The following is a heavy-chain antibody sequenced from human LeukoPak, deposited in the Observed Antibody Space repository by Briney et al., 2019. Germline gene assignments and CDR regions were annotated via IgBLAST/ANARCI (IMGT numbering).Heavy chain of an antibody. J-gene: IGHJ4*02. D-gene: IGHD2-15*01. CDR1: GGSISSYY. Sequence: SETLSLTCTVSGGSISSYYWSWIRQTPGKGLEWIGYIYYSGSTNYNPSLKSRVTISVDTSKNQFSLKLSSVTAADTAVYYCARNVVPVPYYFDYWGQGTLVTVSS. CDR2: IYYSGST. V-gene: IGHV4-59*01. CDR3: ARNVVPVPYYFDY.